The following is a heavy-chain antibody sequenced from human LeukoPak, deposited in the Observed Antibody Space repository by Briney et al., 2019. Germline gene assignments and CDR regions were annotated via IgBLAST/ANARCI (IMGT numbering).Heavy chain of an antibody. J-gene: IGHJ6*02. V-gene: IGHV3-74*01. CDR2: INNDGSST. CDR1: GFTFSSYW. Sequence: GGSLRLSCAASGFTFSSYWMLWVRQTPGEGLVWVSRINNDGSSTSYADSVKGRFAISRDNAKNTLYLQMNSLRAEDTAVYYCARTPYYYGMDVWGQGTTVTVSS. CDR3: ARTPYYYGMDV.